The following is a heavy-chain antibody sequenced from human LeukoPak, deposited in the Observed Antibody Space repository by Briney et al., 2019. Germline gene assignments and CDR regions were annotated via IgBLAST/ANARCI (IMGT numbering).Heavy chain of an antibody. D-gene: IGHD5-12*01. Sequence: PSETLSLTCAASGYSIRSDYYWGWIRQPTGKGLEWIGTIYHSGSTYYNPSLKSRLTISVDTSKNQFSLKLSSVTAADTAVYYCAGLSGHYYYMYVWGKGTTVTVSS. CDR1: GYSIRSDYY. CDR2: IYHSGST. CDR3: AGLSGHYYYMYV. V-gene: IGHV4-38-2*01. J-gene: IGHJ6*03.